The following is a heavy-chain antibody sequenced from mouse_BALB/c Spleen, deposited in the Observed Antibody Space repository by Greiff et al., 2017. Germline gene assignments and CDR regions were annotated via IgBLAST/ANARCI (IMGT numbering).Heavy chain of an antibody. CDR1: GFSLTSYG. Sequence: QVQLQQSGPSLVQPSQSLSITCTVSGFSLTSYGVHWVRQSPGKGLEWLGVIWRGGSTDYNAAFMSRLSITKDNSKSQVFFKMNSLQADDTAIYYCAKNLRGYGGGSYAMDYWGQGTSVTVSS. V-gene: IGHV2-5-1*01. CDR3: AKNLRGYGGGSYAMDY. D-gene: IGHD2-2*01. J-gene: IGHJ4*01. CDR2: IWRGGST.